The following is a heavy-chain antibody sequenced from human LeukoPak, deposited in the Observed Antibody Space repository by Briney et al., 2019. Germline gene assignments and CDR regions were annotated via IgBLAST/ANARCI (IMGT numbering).Heavy chain of an antibody. J-gene: IGHJ4*02. Sequence: QPGGSLRLSCAASGFTFSSYGMHWVRQAPGKGLEWVAFIRYDGSNKYYADSVKGRFTISRDNSKNTLYLQMNSLRAEDTAVYYCAKAFFAMVPFDYWGQGTLVTVSS. CDR2: IRYDGSNK. V-gene: IGHV3-30*02. CDR3: AKAFFAMVPFDY. CDR1: GFTFSSYG. D-gene: IGHD3-10*01.